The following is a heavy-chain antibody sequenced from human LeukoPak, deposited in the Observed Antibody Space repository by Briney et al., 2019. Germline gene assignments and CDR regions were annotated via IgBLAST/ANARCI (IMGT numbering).Heavy chain of an antibody. V-gene: IGHV4-39*07. D-gene: IGHD6-13*01. CDR2: MYYSGST. J-gene: IGHJ5*02. Sequence: SQTLSLTCSVSGGSISSSRYYWGWIRQPPGKGLEWIVNMYYSGSTYYNPSLKSRVTMSVDTSKNQFSLNLSSVSAADTAVYYCARVERYTSSGPTDPWGQGTLVTVSS. CDR3: ARVERYTSSGPTDP. CDR1: GGSISSSRYY.